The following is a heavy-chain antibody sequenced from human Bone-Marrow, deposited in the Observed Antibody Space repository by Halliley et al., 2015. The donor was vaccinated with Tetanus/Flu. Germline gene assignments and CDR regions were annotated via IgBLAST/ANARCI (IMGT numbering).Heavy chain of an antibody. CDR1: GFTFSTAW. CDR2: VKSKTNGETT. J-gene: IGHJ3*01. Sequence: SLRLSCAASGFTFSTAWMSWVRQAPGKGLEWAGRVKSKTNGETTDYAAPVKDRFTISRDDSKNTLYLQMNSLKTEDTAVYYCTAHGGYGFWGQGIMVTVSS. D-gene: IGHD1-26*01. CDR3: TAHGGYGF. V-gene: IGHV3-15*01.